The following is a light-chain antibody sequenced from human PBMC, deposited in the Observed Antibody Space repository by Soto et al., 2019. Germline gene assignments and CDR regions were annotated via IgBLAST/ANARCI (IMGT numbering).Light chain of an antibody. Sequence: QSVLTPPASVSGSPGQAITISCTGTSSDVGGYNYVSWYQHHPGKVPQLLIYDVSNRPSGVSNRFSGSKSGNTAPLTISGLQAEDEADYYCYSYTSSNTYVFGTGTKVTVL. J-gene: IGLJ1*01. CDR1: SSDVGGYNY. CDR2: DVS. V-gene: IGLV2-14*03. CDR3: YSYTSSNTYV.